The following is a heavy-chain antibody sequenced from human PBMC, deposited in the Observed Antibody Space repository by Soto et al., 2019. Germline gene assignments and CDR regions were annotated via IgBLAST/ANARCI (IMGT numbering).Heavy chain of an antibody. CDR2: IIPIFGTA. CDR3: ARDESRGYCSGGSCYSFY. V-gene: IGHV1-69*13. CDR1: GGTFSSYA. D-gene: IGHD2-15*01. J-gene: IGHJ4*02. Sequence: SVKVSCKASGGTFSSYAISWVRQAPGQGLEWMGGIIPIFGTANYAQKFQGRVTITADESTSTAYMELSSLRPEDTAVYYSARDESRGYCSGGSCYSFYWGQGTLVTVSS.